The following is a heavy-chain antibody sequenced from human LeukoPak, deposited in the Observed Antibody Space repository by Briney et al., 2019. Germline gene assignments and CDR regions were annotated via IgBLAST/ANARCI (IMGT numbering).Heavy chain of an antibody. Sequence: RSLRLSCAVSGFSVSGYWMTWVRQAPGKGLEWVANIKQDGSEKNYVDSVKGRFTISRDNAENSLFLQMNSLRVEDTAVYYCAREWQGGIAAAGTRIEGDYWGQGTLVAVSS. CDR1: GFSVSGYW. CDR3: AREWQGGIAAAGTRIEGDY. CDR2: IKQDGSEK. V-gene: IGHV3-7*01. J-gene: IGHJ4*02. D-gene: IGHD6-13*01.